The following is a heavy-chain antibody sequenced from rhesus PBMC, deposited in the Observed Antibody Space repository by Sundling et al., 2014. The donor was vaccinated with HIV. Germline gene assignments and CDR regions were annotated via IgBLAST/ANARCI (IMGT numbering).Heavy chain of an antibody. D-gene: IGHD6-37*01. Sequence: QVQLVQSGAEVKKPGSSVKVSCEASGYTFTDYYMQWVRQAPGQGLEWMGRINPKTGGTDYAQKFQGRVTMTRDTSTSTAYMELSSLRSEDTAVYYCATGVAAVATYYYGLDSWGQGVVVTVSS. CDR3: ATGVAAVATYYYGLDS. V-gene: IGHV1-138*01. J-gene: IGHJ6*01. CDR1: GYTFTDYY. CDR2: INPKTGGT.